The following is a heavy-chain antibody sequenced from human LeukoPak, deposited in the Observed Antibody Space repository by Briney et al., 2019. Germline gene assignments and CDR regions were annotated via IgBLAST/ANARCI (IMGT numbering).Heavy chain of an antibody. J-gene: IGHJ4*02. CDR2: IYYRGST. D-gene: IGHD3-22*01. V-gene: IGHV4-38-2*02. CDR1: GYSISSGYY. Sequence: SETLSLTCSVSGYSISSGYYWGWIRQPPEKGLEWIGNIYYRGSTDYNQSLKSRVTISRDTSKNQFSLKLSSVTAADTAVDFCASDVRNYYDSSGYYIFDYWGQGTLVTVSS. CDR3: ASDVRNYYDSSGYYIFDY.